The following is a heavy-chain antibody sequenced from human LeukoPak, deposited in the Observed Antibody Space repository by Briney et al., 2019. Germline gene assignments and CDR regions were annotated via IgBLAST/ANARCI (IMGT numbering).Heavy chain of an antibody. V-gene: IGHV4-39*01. CDR2: IYYSGRT. CDR3: ASTQSLDSEWELLQDAFDI. D-gene: IGHD1-26*01. Sequence: SETLSLTCTVSGGSISSSSYYWGWIRQPPGKGLEWIGSIYYSGRTYYNPSLKSRVTISVDTSKNQFSLKLSSLTAADTAVYYCASTQSLDSEWELLQDAFDIWGQGTMVTVSS. J-gene: IGHJ3*02. CDR1: GGSISSSSYY.